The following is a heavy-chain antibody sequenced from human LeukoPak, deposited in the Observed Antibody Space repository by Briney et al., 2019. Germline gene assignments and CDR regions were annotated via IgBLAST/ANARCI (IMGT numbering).Heavy chain of an antibody. CDR3: ARERYYYDSSGYLY. V-gene: IGHV4-34*01. CDR1: GGSFSGYY. J-gene: IGHJ4*02. Sequence: SETLSLTCAVYGGSFSGYYWSWIRLPPGKGLEWIGEINHSGSTNYNPSLKSRVTISVDTSKNQFSLKLSSVTAADTAVYYCARERYYYDSSGYLYWGQGTLVTVPS. D-gene: IGHD3-22*01. CDR2: INHSGST.